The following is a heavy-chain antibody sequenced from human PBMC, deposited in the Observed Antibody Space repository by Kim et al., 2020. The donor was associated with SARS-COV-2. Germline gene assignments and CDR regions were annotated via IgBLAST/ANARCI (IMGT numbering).Heavy chain of an antibody. CDR3: ARVVLTGLLDYYYYGMDV. CDR2: IYYSGST. V-gene: IGHV4-59*13. D-gene: IGHD3-9*01. J-gene: IGHJ6*02. CDR1: GGSISSYY. Sequence: SETLSLTCTVSGGSISSYYWSWIRQPPGKGLEWIGYIYYSGSTNYNPSLKSRVTISVDTSKNQFSLKLSSVTAADTAVYYCARVVLTGLLDYYYYGMDVWGQGTTVTVSS.